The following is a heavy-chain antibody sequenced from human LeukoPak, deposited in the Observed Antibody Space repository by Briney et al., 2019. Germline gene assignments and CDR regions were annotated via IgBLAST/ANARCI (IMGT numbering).Heavy chain of an antibody. V-gene: IGHV1-24*01. CDR1: GYSLIELS. CDR2: IDLEHGNP. Sequence: ASVKDSCKVSGYSLIELSTHWVRQAPGKGLEWMGGIDLEHGNPVYAQKFQGRVTMTEDTTTDTAYMEVNRLTSEDTAIYYCAKGVAVAGTPPGGDYWGQGTLLTVSS. J-gene: IGHJ4*02. D-gene: IGHD6-19*01. CDR3: AKGVAVAGTPPGGDY.